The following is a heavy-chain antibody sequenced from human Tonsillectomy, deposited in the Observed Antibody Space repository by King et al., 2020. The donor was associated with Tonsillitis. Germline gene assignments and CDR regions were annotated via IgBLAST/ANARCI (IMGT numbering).Heavy chain of an antibody. J-gene: IGHJ4*02. CDR3: VRADGHSYGLVGDY. Sequence: VQLVESGAEVKKPGASVKVSCKASGYTFTSYYMHWVRQAPGQGLEWMGIINPSDGSTSYAQKIQGRVAMTRDTSTSTVYMELSSLRSEDTAVYYCVRADGHSYGLVGDYWGQGTLVTVSS. CDR1: GYTFTSYY. D-gene: IGHD5-18*01. V-gene: IGHV1-46*01. CDR2: INPSDGST.